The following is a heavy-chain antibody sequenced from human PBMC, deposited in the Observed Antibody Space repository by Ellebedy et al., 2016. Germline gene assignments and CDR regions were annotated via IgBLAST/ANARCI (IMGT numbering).Heavy chain of an antibody. D-gene: IGHD5-12*01. CDR1: GGSISSYSYY. Sequence: LRLXXNVSGGSISSYSYYWGWIRQPPGKGLEWIGRIYTSGSTNYNPSLKSRVTMSVDTSKNQFSLKLTSVTAADTAVYYCAREVATAYYYYGMDVWGQGTTVTVSS. J-gene: IGHJ6*02. CDR2: IYTSGST. CDR3: AREVATAYYYYGMDV. V-gene: IGHV4-61*02.